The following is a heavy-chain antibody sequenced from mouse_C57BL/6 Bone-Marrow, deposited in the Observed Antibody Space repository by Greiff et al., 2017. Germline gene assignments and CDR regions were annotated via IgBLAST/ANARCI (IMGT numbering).Heavy chain of an antibody. CDR1: GYTFTSYW. J-gene: IGHJ2*01. CDR3: ANYYGSSYGDFDY. CDR2: INPSSGYT. V-gene: IGHV1-7*01. Sequence: QVQLKESGAELAKPGASVKLSCKASGYTFTSYWMHWVKQRPGQGLEWIGYINPSSGYTKYNQKFKDKATLTADKSSSTAYMQLSSLTYEDSAVYYCANYYGSSYGDFDYWGQGTTLTVSS. D-gene: IGHD1-1*01.